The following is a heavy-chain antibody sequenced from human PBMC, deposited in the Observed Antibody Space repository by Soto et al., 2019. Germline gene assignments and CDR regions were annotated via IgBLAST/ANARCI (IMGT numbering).Heavy chain of an antibody. CDR1: GYTFSTYD. CDR3: AREHSSSWRFDY. V-gene: IGHV1-8*01. Sequence: ASVKVSCKASGYTFSTYDFNWVRQAPGQGLEWMGWLNPKSGMTGSAQKFQGRVTMTRDSSISTVYMELSSLRSEDTAVYYCAREHSSSWRFDYWGQGTLVTVSS. J-gene: IGHJ4*02. CDR2: LNPKSGMT. D-gene: IGHD6-13*01.